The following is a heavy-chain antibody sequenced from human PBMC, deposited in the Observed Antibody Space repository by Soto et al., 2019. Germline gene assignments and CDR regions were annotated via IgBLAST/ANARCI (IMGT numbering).Heavy chain of an antibody. V-gene: IGHV3-30-3*01. CDR2: ISYDASNK. J-gene: IGHJ4*02. CDR1: GFTFSRYA. Sequence: QVQLVESGGGVVQPGRSLRLSCAASGFTFSRYAIHWVRQAPGKGLEWVAIISYDASNKYYADSVKGRFTISRDNSKNTLYLQMNSLRAEDMAVYYCARGNSSSSAAFDYWGPGTPVTVSS. CDR3: ARGNSSSSAAFDY. D-gene: IGHD6-13*01.